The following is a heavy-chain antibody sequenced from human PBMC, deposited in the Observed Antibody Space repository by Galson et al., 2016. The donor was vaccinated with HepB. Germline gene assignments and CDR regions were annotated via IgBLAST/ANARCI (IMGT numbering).Heavy chain of an antibody. V-gene: IGHV3-30*03. CDR1: NFGFSDYG. J-gene: IGHJ4*02. Sequence: SLRLSCAASNFGFSDYGIHWVRQAPGKELEWVAFMSYHGRNEYYTDSVKGRFTLSRDNYKNTLFLQMNGLRPADTAVYYCARDVTAYCAGHCPTPLDNWGQGTLVTVSS. CDR3: ARDVTAYCAGHCPTPLDN. D-gene: IGHD2-21*01. CDR2: MSYHGRNE.